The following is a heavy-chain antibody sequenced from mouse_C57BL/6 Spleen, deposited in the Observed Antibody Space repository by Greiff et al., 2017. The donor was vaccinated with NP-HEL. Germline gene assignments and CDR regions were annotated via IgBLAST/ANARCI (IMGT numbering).Heavy chain of an antibody. CDR3: ARRYYDYDGGYAMDY. CDR1: GYTFTGYW. CDR2: IDPSDSYT. Sequence: QVQLQQPGAELVMPGASVKLSCKASGYTFTGYWMHWVKQRPGQGLEWIGEIDPSDSYTNYNQKFKGKSTLTVDKSSSTAYMQLSSLTSEDSAVYYCARRYYDYDGGYAMDYWGQGTSVTVSS. D-gene: IGHD2-4*01. J-gene: IGHJ4*01. V-gene: IGHV1-69*01.